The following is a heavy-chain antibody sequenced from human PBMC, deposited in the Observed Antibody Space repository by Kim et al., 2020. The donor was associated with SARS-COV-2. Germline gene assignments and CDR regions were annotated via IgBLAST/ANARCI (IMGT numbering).Heavy chain of an antibody. J-gene: IGHJ6*04. CDR3: ARDGHSVAPYAMDI. Sequence: GGSLRLSCAASGFSFSSHAIHWVRQAPGKGLEWVAYIWYDGSRKEYADSVKGRFSISRDNSKNTLFLEVNSLRTEDTAVYYCARDGHSVAPYAMDIWGEGTTVTASS. CDR1: GFSFSSHA. D-gene: IGHD5-12*01. CDR2: IWYDGSRK. V-gene: IGHV3-33*01.